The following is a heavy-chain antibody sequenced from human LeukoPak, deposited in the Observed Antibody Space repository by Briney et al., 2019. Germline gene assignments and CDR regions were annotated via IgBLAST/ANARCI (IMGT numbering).Heavy chain of an antibody. Sequence: ASVKVSCKASGYTFTGYYMHWVRQVPGQGLEWMGWINPNSGGTNYAQKLQGRVTMTRDTSISTAYMELSRLRSDDTAVYYCARVYGSGFNWFDPWGQGTLVTVSS. CDR3: ARVYGSGFNWFDP. D-gene: IGHD3-10*01. V-gene: IGHV1-2*02. CDR2: INPNSGGT. CDR1: GYTFTGYY. J-gene: IGHJ5*02.